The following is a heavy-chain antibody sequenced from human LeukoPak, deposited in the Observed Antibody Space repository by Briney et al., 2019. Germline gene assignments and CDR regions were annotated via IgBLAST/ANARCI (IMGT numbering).Heavy chain of an antibody. CDR3: AKAESPTATRGNWFDP. V-gene: IGHV3-21*04. D-gene: IGHD2-2*01. CDR2: ITSGGDYI. CDR1: GFTFNTFN. Sequence: PGGSLRLSCAASGFTFNTFNMNWVRQAPGKGLEWVSSITSGGDYIYYADSVKGRFTTSRDNAKNSLSLQLNSLRVEDTAVYYCAKAESPTATRGNWFDPWGQGTLVTVSS. J-gene: IGHJ5*02.